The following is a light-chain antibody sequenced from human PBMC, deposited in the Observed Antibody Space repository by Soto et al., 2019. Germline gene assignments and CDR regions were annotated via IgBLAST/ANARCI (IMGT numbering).Light chain of an antibody. CDR3: CSYAGSSTPVV. CDR2: EGS. CDR1: SSDVGSYNL. J-gene: IGLJ2*01. Sequence: QSVLTQPASVSGSPGQSITISCTGTSSDVGSYNLVSWYQQHPGKAPKLMIYEGSKRPSGVSNSFSGSKSGNTASLTISGLQAEYEADYYCCSYAGSSTPVVFGGGTKVTVL. V-gene: IGLV2-23*01.